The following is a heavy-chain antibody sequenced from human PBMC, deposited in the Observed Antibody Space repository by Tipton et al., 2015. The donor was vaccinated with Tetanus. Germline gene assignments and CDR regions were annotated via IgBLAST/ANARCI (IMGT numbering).Heavy chain of an antibody. CDR3: VNGSALGT. D-gene: IGHD6-25*01. CDR1: GFTFSTTK. CDR2: ISSTSRYI. V-gene: IGHV3-21*01. Sequence: GSLRLSCGVSGFTFSTTKMNWVRQAPGRGLEWVSSISSTSRYIYYADSLKGRFTISRDNAKNSLSLQMNSLRTDDTAVYYCVNGSALGTWGQGTLVTVSS. J-gene: IGHJ5*02.